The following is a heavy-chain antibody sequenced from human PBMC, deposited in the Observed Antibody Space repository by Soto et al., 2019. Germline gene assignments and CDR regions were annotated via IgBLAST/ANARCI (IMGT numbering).Heavy chain of an antibody. CDR1: GGSISSYY. D-gene: IGHD6-6*01. Sequence: SETLSLTCTVSGGSISSYYWSWIRQPAGKGLEWIGRIYTSGSTNYNPSLKSRVTMSVDTSKNQFSLKLSSVTAADTDVYYCASSYSSSSPGGWFDPWGQGTLVTVSS. CDR2: IYTSGST. V-gene: IGHV4-4*07. J-gene: IGHJ5*02. CDR3: ASSYSSSSPGGWFDP.